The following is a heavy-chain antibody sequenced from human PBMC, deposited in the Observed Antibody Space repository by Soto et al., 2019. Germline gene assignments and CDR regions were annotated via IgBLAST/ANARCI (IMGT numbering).Heavy chain of an antibody. J-gene: IGHJ4*02. CDR2: IDPSDSYT. V-gene: IGHV5-10-1*03. D-gene: IGHD6-13*01. CDR1: GYSFTTYW. Sequence: EVQLVQSGAEVKKPGESLRISCQASGYSFTTYWLSWVRQMPGKALEWMGRIDPSDSYTNYAPSFQGHVTFSADKSISTAHLQWSSLKASDTAMYYCARVKGIAAGGRYEYYLDYWGQGTLVTVSS. CDR3: ARVKGIAAGGRYEYYLDY.